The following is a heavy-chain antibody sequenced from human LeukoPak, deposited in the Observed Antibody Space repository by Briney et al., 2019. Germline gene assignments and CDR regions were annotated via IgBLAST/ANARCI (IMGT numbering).Heavy chain of an antibody. CDR3: ARDFKGMTTIDY. V-gene: IGHV4-39*07. CDR2: IYYSGST. D-gene: IGHD1-1*01. Sequence: SETLSLTCTVSGGSISSSSYYWGWIRQPPGKGLEWIGSIYYSGSTYYNPSLKSRVTMSVDTSRNQFSLKLNSVTAADTAVYYCARDFKGMTTIDYWGQGTLVTVSS. CDR1: GGSISSSSYY. J-gene: IGHJ4*02.